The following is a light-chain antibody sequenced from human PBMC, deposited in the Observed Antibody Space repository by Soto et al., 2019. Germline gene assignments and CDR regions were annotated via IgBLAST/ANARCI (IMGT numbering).Light chain of an antibody. J-gene: IGKJ5*01. CDR2: AAS. CDR3: QQLNSYPIT. CDR1: QSISSY. Sequence: IQLTQSPSSLSSSAGDRVTITCRASQSISSYLNWYQQKPGKAPKLLIYAASSLQSGVPSRFSGSGSGTDFTLTISSLQPEDFATYYCQQLNSYPITFGQGTRLEIK. V-gene: IGKV1-39*01.